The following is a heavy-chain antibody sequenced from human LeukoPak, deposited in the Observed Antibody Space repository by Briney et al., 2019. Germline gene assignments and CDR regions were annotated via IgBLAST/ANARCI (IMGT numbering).Heavy chain of an antibody. J-gene: IGHJ4*02. CDR2: ISAYNGNT. CDR1: GYTFTSYG. CDR3: ARDLDSSSPITTLY. Sequence: ASVKVSCKASGYTFTSYGISWVRQAPGQGLEWMGWISAYNGNTNYAQRLQGRVTMTTDTSTSTAYMELRSLRSDDTAVYYCARDLDSSSPITTLYWAQGTLVTVSS. V-gene: IGHV1-18*01. D-gene: IGHD6-6*01.